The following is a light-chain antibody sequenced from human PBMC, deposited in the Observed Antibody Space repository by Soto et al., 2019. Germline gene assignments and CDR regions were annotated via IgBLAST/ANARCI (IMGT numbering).Light chain of an antibody. CDR3: CSYAGSYTHV. V-gene: IGLV2-11*01. J-gene: IGLJ1*01. CDR1: SSDVGAYIY. CDR2: DVI. Sequence: LTQPRSVSGSPGQSVTFSCTGTSSDVGAYIYVSWYQQHPGKAPKLIIYDVIKRPSGVPDRFSGSKSGNTASLTISGLQAEDEADYYCCSYAGSYTHVFGTGTKVTVL.